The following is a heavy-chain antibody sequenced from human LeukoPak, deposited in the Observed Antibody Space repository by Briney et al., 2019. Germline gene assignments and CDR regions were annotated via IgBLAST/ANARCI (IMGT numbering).Heavy chain of an antibody. CDR3: AREPLTGTYDY. CDR2: IKQDGSEK. Sequence: GGSLRLSCAASGFTFSSYAMSWVRQAPGKGLEWVANIKQDGSEKYYVDSVKGRFTISRDNAKNSLYLQMNSLRAEDTAVYYCAREPLTGTYDYWGQGTLVTVSS. D-gene: IGHD1-20*01. J-gene: IGHJ4*02. V-gene: IGHV3-7*01. CDR1: GFTFSSYA.